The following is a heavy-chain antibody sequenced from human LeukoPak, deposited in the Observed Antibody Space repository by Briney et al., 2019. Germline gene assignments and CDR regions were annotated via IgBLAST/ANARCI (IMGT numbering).Heavy chain of an antibody. Sequence: GGSLRLSCAASGFTFSNAWMNWVRQAPGKGLEWVGRIKSNPDGGATDYVAPVKGRFTISRDDSKNTVYLQMNSLRTEDTAVYYCNTGGYYQDYWGQGTLVTVSS. CDR3: NTGGYYQDY. V-gene: IGHV3-15*01. CDR2: IKSNPDGGAT. J-gene: IGHJ4*02. CDR1: GFTFSNAW. D-gene: IGHD1-26*01.